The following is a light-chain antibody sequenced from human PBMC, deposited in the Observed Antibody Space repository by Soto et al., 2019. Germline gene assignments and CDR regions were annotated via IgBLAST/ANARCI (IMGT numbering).Light chain of an antibody. CDR1: QTVSSNF. CDR3: RQYGSSPPLHT. V-gene: IGKV3-20*01. Sequence: EIGLTQSPGTLSLSPGERATLSCRASQTVSSNFLAWYQHKPGQAPRLLIYDASSRSTGIPDRFRGSGSGTDGTLTISRLEPEDFAVYYCRQYGSSPPLHTCGQGTKLEIK. J-gene: IGKJ2*01. CDR2: DAS.